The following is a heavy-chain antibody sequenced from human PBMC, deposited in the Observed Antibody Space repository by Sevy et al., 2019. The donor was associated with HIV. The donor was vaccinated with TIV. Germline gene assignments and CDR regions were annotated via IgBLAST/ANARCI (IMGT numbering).Heavy chain of an antibody. V-gene: IGHV5-51*01. J-gene: IGHJ4*02. CDR3: ARLDSYSIGWSPRYYFDY. Sequence: GESLKISCKGSAYTFTTRWIGWVRQMPRKGLEWMRIMSPGDSDPRYSPSLQGQVTMSVDKSVSTAYLQWHSLETSDTGIYYCARLDSYSIGWSPRYYFDYWGQGTLVTVSS. CDR1: AYTFTTRW. CDR2: MSPGDSDP. D-gene: IGHD6-19*01.